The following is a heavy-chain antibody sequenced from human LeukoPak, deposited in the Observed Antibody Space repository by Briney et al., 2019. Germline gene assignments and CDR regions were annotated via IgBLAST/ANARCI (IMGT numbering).Heavy chain of an antibody. CDR2: IIPICGTA. Sequence: SVKVSCKASGGTFSSYAISWVRQAPGQGLEWMGGIIPICGTANYAQKFQGRVTITADESTSTAYMELSSLRSEDTAVYYCARDEPRVASAAPSHFDYWGQGTLVTVSS. CDR3: ARDEPRVASAAPSHFDY. CDR1: GGTFSSYA. J-gene: IGHJ4*02. D-gene: IGHD6-13*01. V-gene: IGHV1-69*13.